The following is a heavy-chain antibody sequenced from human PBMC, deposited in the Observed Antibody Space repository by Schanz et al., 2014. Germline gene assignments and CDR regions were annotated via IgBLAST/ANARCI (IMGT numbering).Heavy chain of an antibody. CDR3: ARDQGYTTSWHIFDL. CDR1: GFTFSGFW. Sequence: EVQLAESGGGLVQPGGSLRLSCAASGFTFSGFWMTWVRQAPGKGLEWVANIKKDGSEKYYVDSVKGRFTISRDNAKNSLFLQMNSLRPEDTAVYYCARDQGYTTSWHIFDLWGQGTLVTVSS. CDR2: IKKDGSEK. V-gene: IGHV3-7*01. J-gene: IGHJ4*02. D-gene: IGHD6-13*01.